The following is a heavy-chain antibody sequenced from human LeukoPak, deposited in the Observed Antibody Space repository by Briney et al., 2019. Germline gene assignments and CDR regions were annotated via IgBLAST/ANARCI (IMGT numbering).Heavy chain of an antibody. CDR2: INPNSGGT. CDR1: GYTFTDYY. CDR3: ARVPKTGYYYDSSGYYYPGWFDP. V-gene: IGHV1-2*02. Sequence: ASVKVSCQASGYTFTDYYMHWVRQAPGQGLEWMGWINPNSGGTNYAQKFQGRVTMTRDTSISTAYMELSRLRSDDTAVYYCARVPKTGYYYDSSGYYYPGWFDPWGQGTLVTVSS. D-gene: IGHD3-22*01. J-gene: IGHJ5*02.